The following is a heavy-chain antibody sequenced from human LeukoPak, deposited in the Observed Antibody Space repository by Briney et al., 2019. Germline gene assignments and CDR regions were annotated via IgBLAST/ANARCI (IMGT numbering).Heavy chain of an antibody. D-gene: IGHD6-19*01. Sequence: SETLSLTCTVSGGSISSSSYYWGWIRQPPGKGLEWIGSIYYSGSTYYNPSLKSRVTISVDTSKNQFSLKLTSVTAADTAVYFCARERGGSKLTGLYGRDYYYMDVWGKGTTVTVSS. J-gene: IGHJ6*03. CDR1: GGSISSSSYY. V-gene: IGHV4-39*07. CDR3: ARERGGSKLTGLYGRDYYYMDV. CDR2: IYYSGST.